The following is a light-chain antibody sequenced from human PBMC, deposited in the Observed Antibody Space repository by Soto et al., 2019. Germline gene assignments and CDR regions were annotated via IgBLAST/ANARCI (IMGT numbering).Light chain of an antibody. Sequence: DVQMTQSPSTLSASVGDRFTITCLASQGIRNDLSWYQQKPGKAPKRLIYAASSLQSGVPSRFSGSGSGTEFTLTISSLQPEDFATYYCLQHNSYPWTFGQGTKVDIK. J-gene: IGKJ1*01. CDR3: LQHNSYPWT. CDR2: AAS. CDR1: QGIRND. V-gene: IGKV1-17*01.